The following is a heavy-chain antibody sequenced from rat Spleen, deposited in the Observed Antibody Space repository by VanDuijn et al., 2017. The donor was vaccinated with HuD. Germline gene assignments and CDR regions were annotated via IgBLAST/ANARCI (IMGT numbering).Heavy chain of an antibody. CDR1: GITFNNYW. J-gene: IGHJ2*01. CDR2: ISNIDGT. V-gene: IGHV5-31*01. D-gene: IGHD1-5*01. CDR3: ARHGRYGELFDY. Sequence: EVQLVESGGGRVQPGRSLRLSCVASGITFNNYWMTWIRQAPGKGLEWVASISNIDGTYYRDSVKGRFTISRDSAKSTLYLQMDSLRSEDTATYYCARHGRYGELFDYWGQGVLVTVSS.